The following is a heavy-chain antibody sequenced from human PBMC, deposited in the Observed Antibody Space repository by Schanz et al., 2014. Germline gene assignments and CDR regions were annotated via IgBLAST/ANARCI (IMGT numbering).Heavy chain of an antibody. CDR2: IYSSGST. D-gene: IGHD3-16*02. Sequence: QVQLQESGPRLVKPSQTLSLTCTVSGGSISSGAYSWSWIRQPPGKRPEWIGYIYSSGSTYYNPSLKSRVSMSIDTSKNQFSLKLSSVTAEDTAIYYCAKYRYSVFDFDYWGQGTLVTVSS. V-gene: IGHV4-30-4*07. CDR1: GGSISSGAYS. CDR3: AKYRYSVFDFDY. J-gene: IGHJ4*02.